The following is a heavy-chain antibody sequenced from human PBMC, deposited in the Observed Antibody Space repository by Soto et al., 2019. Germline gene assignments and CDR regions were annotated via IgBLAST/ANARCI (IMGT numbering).Heavy chain of an antibody. Sequence: GGSLRLSCAASGFTFSDYYMSWIRQAPGKGLEWVSYISSSGSTIYYADSVKGRFTISRDNAKNSLYLQMNSLRAEDTAVYYCAREYSSSRAGFYYYGMDVWGQGTTVTVSS. D-gene: IGHD6-6*01. V-gene: IGHV3-11*01. J-gene: IGHJ6*02. CDR1: GFTFSDYY. CDR2: ISSSGSTI. CDR3: AREYSSSRAGFYYYGMDV.